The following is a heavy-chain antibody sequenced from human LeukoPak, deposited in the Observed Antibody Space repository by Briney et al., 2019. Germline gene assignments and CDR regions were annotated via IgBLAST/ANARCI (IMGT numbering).Heavy chain of an antibody. Sequence: GGSLRLSCAASGFTFSNAWMSWVRQAPGKGLEWVGRIKTKSECGTTDYAAPVKGRFTISRDDSKNTLHLQVNSLKTEDTAVYYCTTINIVATNDYWGQGTLVTVSS. CDR1: GFTFSNAW. D-gene: IGHD5-12*01. V-gene: IGHV3-15*01. CDR3: TTINIVATNDY. CDR2: IKTKSECGTT. J-gene: IGHJ4*02.